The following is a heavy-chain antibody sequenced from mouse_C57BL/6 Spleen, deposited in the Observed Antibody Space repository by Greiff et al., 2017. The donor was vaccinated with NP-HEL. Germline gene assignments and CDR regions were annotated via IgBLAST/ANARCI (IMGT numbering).Heavy chain of an antibody. Sequence: EVQLQQSGPELVKPGASVKISCKASGYSFTGYYMNWVKQSPEKSLEWIGEINPSTGGTTYNQKFKAKATLTVDKSSSTAYMQLKSLTSEDDGVYDCARSGGLRRGDYWGQGTTLTVSS. CDR1: GYSFTGYY. CDR3: ARSGGLRRGDY. D-gene: IGHD2-2*01. V-gene: IGHV1-42*01. J-gene: IGHJ2*01. CDR2: INPSTGGT.